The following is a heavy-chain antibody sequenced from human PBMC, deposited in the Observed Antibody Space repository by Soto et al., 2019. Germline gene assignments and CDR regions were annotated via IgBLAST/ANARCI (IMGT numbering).Heavy chain of an antibody. CDR3: ARDQSPSSGWPGMDV. D-gene: IGHD6-19*01. J-gene: IGHJ6*02. Sequence: ASVKVSCKASGYTFTGYYIYWLRQAPGQGLEWMGWINPNNGDTNYAQKFQGRVTMTRDTPISTAYMELNRLRSDDTAVYYCARDQSPSSGWPGMDVWGQGTTVTVSS. CDR2: INPNNGDT. V-gene: IGHV1-2*02. CDR1: GYTFTGYY.